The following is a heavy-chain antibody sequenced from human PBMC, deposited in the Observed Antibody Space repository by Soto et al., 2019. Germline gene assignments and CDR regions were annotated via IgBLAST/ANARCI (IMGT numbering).Heavy chain of an antibody. CDR2: IDLTGSET. V-gene: IGHV3-7*03. D-gene: IGHD2-15*01. J-gene: IGHJ4*02. CDR1: GFTLSSYW. CDR3: AKDRVSDGIYSSDY. Sequence: GGSLRLSCAASGFTLSSYWMSWVRQAPGKGLKWVAIIDLTGSETYYVDSVKGRFTVSKDISKKTVYLQMNSLRVEDTAIYYCAKDRVSDGIYSSDYWGRGVLVTVSS.